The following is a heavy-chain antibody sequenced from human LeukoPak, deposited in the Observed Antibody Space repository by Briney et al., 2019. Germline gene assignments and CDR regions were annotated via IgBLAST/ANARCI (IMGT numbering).Heavy chain of an antibody. V-gene: IGHV3-30-3*01. Sequence: PGGSLRLSCAASGFTFSSYAMHWVRQAPGKGLEWVAVISYDGSNKYDADSVKGRFTISRDNSKNTRYLQMNSLRAEDTAVYYCARERAGSGTDYWGQGTLVTVSS. D-gene: IGHD1-1*01. CDR2: ISYDGSNK. CDR3: ARERAGSGTDY. CDR1: GFTFSSYA. J-gene: IGHJ4*02.